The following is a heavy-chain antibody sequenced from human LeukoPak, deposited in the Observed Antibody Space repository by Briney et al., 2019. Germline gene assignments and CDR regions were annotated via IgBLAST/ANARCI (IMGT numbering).Heavy chain of an antibody. CDR2: IYYSGST. CDR3: AKDGGSHLFDY. CDR1: GGSVSSGSYY. J-gene: IGHJ4*02. V-gene: IGHV4-61*01. Sequence: SETLSLTCTVSGGSVSSGSYYWSWIRQPPGKGLEWIGNIYYSGSTNCNPSLKSRVTISVDTSKNQFSLKLSSVTAADTAVYYCAKDGGSHLFDYWGQGALVTVSS. D-gene: IGHD1-26*01.